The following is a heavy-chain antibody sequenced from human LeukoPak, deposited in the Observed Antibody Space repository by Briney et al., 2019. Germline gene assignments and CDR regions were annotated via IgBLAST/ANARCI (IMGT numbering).Heavy chain of an antibody. J-gene: IGHJ4*02. CDR1: GDSISSTYY. CDR3: TRGVGSGYSDD. D-gene: IGHD3-22*01. V-gene: IGHV4-59*01. CDR2: ISYSGNT. Sequence: PSETLSLTCTVSGDSISSTYYWTWIRQPRGKGLEWIGYISYSGNTNYNPSLKSRVTISVDTSKNQFSLKLSSVTAADTAVCYCTRGVGSGYSDDWGQGTLVTVSS.